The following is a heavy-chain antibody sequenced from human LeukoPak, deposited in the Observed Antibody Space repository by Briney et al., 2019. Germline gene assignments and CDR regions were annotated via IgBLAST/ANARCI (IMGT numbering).Heavy chain of an antibody. CDR3: AKDSNWGSAYYYYMDV. J-gene: IGHJ6*03. CDR1: GFTFSSYA. D-gene: IGHD7-27*01. CDR2: ISGGGGST. Sequence: GGSLRLSCAASGFTFSSYAMSWVRQAPGKGLEWVSAISGGGGSTYYADSVKGRFTISRDNSKNTLYLQMNSLRAEDTAVYYCAKDSNWGSAYYYYMDVWGKGTTVTVSS. V-gene: IGHV3-23*01.